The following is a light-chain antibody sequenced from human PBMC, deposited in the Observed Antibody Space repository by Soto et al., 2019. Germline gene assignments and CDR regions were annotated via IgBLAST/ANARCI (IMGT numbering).Light chain of an antibody. CDR2: EDI. CDR3: SSYGGSDNLI. CDR1: SSDVGGYNC. V-gene: IGLV2-8*01. Sequence: QSALTQPPSASGSPGQSVTISCTGSSSDVGGYNCVSWFRQHPGKAPKLMIFEDIKRPSGVPDRFSASKSGNTASLTVSGLQAEDEADYYCSSYGGSDNLIFGGGTKLTVL. J-gene: IGLJ2*01.